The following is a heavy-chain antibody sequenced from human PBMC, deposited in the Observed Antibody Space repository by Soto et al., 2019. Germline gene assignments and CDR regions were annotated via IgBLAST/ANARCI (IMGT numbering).Heavy chain of an antibody. CDR2: IYSGGDT. Sequence: EVQLVESGGGLVQPGGSLRLSCAASGFTVSRYYMSWVRQAPGKGLGWVSIIYSGGDTYYADSVKGRFTISRDNSKNTVYLQLNSLTGEATAAYYCARDPLGGSYDYGIDVWGQGTSVTVSS. CDR3: ARDPLGGSYDYGIDV. CDR1: GFTVSRYY. J-gene: IGHJ6*02. V-gene: IGHV3-66*01. D-gene: IGHD3-16*01.